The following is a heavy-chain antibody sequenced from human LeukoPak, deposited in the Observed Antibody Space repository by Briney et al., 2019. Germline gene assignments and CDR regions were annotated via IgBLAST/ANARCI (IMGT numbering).Heavy chain of an antibody. CDR1: GGSISSHY. J-gene: IGHJ3*02. D-gene: IGHD2-8*01. CDR3: AGLGGYCTNRVCYSTFDI. V-gene: IGHV4-4*07. Sequence: PSETLSLTCTVSGGSISSHYWSWIRQPAGKGLEWIGRIYTSGSTNYNPSLKSRLTMSVDTSKNQFSLKLSSVTAADTAVYYCAGLGGYCTNRVCYSTFDIRGQGTMVTVSS. CDR2: IYTSGST.